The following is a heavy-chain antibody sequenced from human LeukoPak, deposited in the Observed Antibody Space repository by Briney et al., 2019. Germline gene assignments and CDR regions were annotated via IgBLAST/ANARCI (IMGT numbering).Heavy chain of an antibody. J-gene: IGHJ4*02. D-gene: IGHD6-13*01. CDR3: GKFGCVAAVHL. V-gene: IGHV3-7*01. CDR2: INPAGSDT. Sequence: GGSLRPSSAAFGFTSSSYALSWGRQPPGKGLEWVANINPAGSDTYYVAPVKGRFTISRDTAKNQVSLQMNCLRAADPAAYSCGKFGCVAAVHLWRQRTRVSLSS. CDR1: GFTSSSYA.